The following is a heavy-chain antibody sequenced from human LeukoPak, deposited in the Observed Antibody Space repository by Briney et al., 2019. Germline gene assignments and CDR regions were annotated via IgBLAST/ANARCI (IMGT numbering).Heavy chain of an antibody. CDR1: GYTFTGYY. V-gene: IGHV1-2*02. Sequence: ASVKVSCKASGYTFTGYYMHWVRQAPGQGLEWMGWINPNSGGTNYAQKFQGRVTMTRDTSISTAYMELRSLRSDDTAVYYCARDSLHIVVVTAIPFDYWGQGTLVTVSS. CDR3: ARDSLHIVVVTAIPFDY. J-gene: IGHJ4*02. CDR2: INPNSGGT. D-gene: IGHD2-21*02.